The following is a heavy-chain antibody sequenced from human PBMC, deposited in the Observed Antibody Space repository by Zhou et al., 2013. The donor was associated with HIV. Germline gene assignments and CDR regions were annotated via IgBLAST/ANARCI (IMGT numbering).Heavy chain of an antibody. Sequence: QVQLVQSGAEVKKPGSSVKVSCKASGGTFSSYAISWVRQAPGQGLEWMGGIIPIFGTANYAQKFQGRVTITTDESTSTAYMELSSLRSEDTAVYYCARSISDYSGYDQSQDNTQYYYYYYMDVWGKGTTVTVSS. V-gene: IGHV1-69*05. CDR3: ARSISDYSGYDQSQDNTQYYYYYYMDV. D-gene: IGHD5-12*01. CDR1: GGTFSSYA. J-gene: IGHJ6*03. CDR2: IIPIFGTA.